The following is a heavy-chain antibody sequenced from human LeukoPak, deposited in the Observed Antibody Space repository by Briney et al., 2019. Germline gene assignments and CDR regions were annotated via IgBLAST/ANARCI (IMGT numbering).Heavy chain of an antibody. J-gene: IGHJ6*03. CDR1: GYTFTNYG. CDR3: ARVIVVVPAALYYYYYYMDV. Sequence: ASVKVSCKASGYTFTNYGISWVRQAPGQGLEWMGWISAYNGNTNYAQKLQGRVTMTTDTSTSTAYMELRSLRSDDTAVYYCARVIVVVPAALYYYYYYMDVWGKGTTVTVSS. CDR2: ISAYNGNT. V-gene: IGHV1-18*01. D-gene: IGHD2-2*01.